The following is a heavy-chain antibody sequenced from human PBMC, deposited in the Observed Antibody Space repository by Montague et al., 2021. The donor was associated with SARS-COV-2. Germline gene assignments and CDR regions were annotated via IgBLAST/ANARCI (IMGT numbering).Heavy chain of an antibody. J-gene: IGHJ6*02. CDR1: GFTFSSYE. D-gene: IGHD6-13*01. V-gene: IGHV3-48*03. CDR3: ASLAAAGPKTYYYYGMDV. Sequence: LSLSASGFTFSSYEMNWVRQAPGKGLEWVSYISSGSTIYYADSVKGRFTISRDNAKNSLYLQMNSLRAEDTAVYFCASLAAAGPKTYYYYGMDVWGQGTTVTVSS. CDR2: ISSGSTI.